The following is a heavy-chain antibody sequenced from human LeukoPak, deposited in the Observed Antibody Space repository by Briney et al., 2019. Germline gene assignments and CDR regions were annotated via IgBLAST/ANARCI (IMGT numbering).Heavy chain of an antibody. D-gene: IGHD2-2*01. J-gene: IGHJ5*02. CDR3: ARYCSSTSCYDRWFDP. Sequence: GGSLRLSCAASGFTFSSYWMHWVRQAPGKGLVWVSHINSDETSTTYADSVKGRFTISRDNAKNTLYLQMNSLRAEDTAVYYCARYCSSTSCYDRWFDPWGQGTLVTVSS. V-gene: IGHV3-74*01. CDR1: GFTFSSYW. CDR2: INSDETST.